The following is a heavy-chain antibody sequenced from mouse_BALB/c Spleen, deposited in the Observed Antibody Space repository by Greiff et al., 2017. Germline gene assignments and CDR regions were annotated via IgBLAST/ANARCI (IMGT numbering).Heavy chain of an antibody. CDR3: KRGREREPYAMAY. CDR1: GYTFTDHA. CDR2: ISSGNGDI. J-gene: IGHJ4*01. Sequence: VKLMESDAGLVKPGASVKISCKASGYTFTDHAIHWVQQTPEQGLEWLGYISSGNGDIKYTEKFTGKATLTADKSSSTAYMQLNSLTSEDSVVYFCKRGREREPYAMAYWGQGTSVTVSS. V-gene: IGHV1S53*02.